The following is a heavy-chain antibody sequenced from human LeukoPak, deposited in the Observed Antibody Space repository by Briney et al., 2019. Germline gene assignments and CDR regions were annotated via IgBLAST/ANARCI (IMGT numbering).Heavy chain of an antibody. D-gene: IGHD3-22*01. Sequence: PGGSLRLSCAASRFTFNIYWMTWVRQAPGKGLEWVANIKQDESEKYYVDSVKGRFTISRDNAKNSLYLQMNSLRAEDTAVYYCARDLRDYYYATSGYYSIWGQGTQVTVSS. V-gene: IGHV3-7*01. CDR2: IKQDESEK. CDR1: RFTFNIYW. CDR3: ARDLRDYYYATSGYYSI. J-gene: IGHJ4*02.